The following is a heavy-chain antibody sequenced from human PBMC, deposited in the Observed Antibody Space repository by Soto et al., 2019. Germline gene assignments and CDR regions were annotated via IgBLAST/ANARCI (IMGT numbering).Heavy chain of an antibody. D-gene: IGHD3-9*01. CDR2: INHSGST. J-gene: IGHJ5*02. Sequence: SETLSLTCAVYGGSFSGYYWSWIRQPPGKGLEWIGEINHSGSTNYNPSLKSRVTISVDTSKNQFSLKLSSVTAADTAVYYCARGLVSRRVRNWFDPWGQGTLVTVSS. CDR3: ARGLVSRRVRNWFDP. CDR1: GGSFSGYY. V-gene: IGHV4-34*01.